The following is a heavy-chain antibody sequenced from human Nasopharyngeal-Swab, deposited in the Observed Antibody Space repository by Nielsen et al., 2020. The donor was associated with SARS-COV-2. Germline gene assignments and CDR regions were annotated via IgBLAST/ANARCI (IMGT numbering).Heavy chain of an antibody. Sequence: ASVKVSCKASGYTFTSYYMHWVRQAPGQALEWMGIINPSGGSTSYAQKFQGRVTMTRDTSTSTVYMELSSLRSEDTAVYYCARMLRYFDWLSKYGMDVWGQGTTVTVSS. V-gene: IGHV1-46*01. CDR2: INPSGGST. CDR3: ARMLRYFDWLSKYGMDV. D-gene: IGHD3-9*01. J-gene: IGHJ6*02. CDR1: GYTFTSYY.